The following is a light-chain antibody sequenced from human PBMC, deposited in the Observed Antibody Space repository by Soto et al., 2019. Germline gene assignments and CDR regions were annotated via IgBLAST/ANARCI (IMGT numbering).Light chain of an antibody. Sequence: DIQMTQSPSTLSASVGDGVTITCRASQSIGTWLAWYQQKPGKAPKVLIYDVSTLKSGVPSRFSGSASGTEFTLSISSLQTDDFATYYCQQYKSYWTFGQGTKVEIK. V-gene: IGKV1-5*01. CDR1: QSIGTW. CDR2: DVS. J-gene: IGKJ1*01. CDR3: QQYKSYWT.